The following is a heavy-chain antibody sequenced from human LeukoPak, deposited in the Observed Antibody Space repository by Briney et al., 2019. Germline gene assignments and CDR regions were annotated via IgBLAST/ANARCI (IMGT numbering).Heavy chain of an antibody. Sequence: PSETLSLTCTVSGGSISSGSYYWSWIRQSAEKGLEWIGRFYSSGSTDYNPSLKSRVTISVDTSKNHFSLKLSSVTAADTAMYYCARVIWFGEGHDYWGQGTLVTVSS. D-gene: IGHD3-10*01. CDR1: GGSISSGSYY. CDR2: FYSSGST. CDR3: ARVIWFGEGHDY. V-gene: IGHV4-61*02. J-gene: IGHJ4*02.